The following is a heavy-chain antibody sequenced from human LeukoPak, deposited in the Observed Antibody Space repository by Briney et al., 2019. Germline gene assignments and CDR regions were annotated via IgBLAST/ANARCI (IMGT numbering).Heavy chain of an antibody. CDR3: AKQAYSGFDY. J-gene: IGHJ4*02. V-gene: IGHV3-7*01. Sequence: GGSLRLSCAASGFAFSSNWMSWVRQAPGRGLELVANIGPDGSGKYCMDSVKGRCAISRDNARSLLDLQLNSLRVEDTAGYCCAKQAYSGFDYWGQGTLVTVSS. CDR2: IGPDGSGK. D-gene: IGHD1-26*01. CDR1: GFAFSSNW.